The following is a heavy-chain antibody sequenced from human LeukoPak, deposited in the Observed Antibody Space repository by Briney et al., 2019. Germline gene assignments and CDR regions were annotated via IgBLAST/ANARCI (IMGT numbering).Heavy chain of an antibody. CDR2: ISGGGDIT. CDR3: VREDTPATANY. V-gene: IGHV3-23*01. CDR1: GVTLSTYA. Sequence: GGSLRLSCAASGVTLSTYAMSWARQTPGKGLEWVSAISGGGDITYYADSVTGRFTISRDNSKDTLFLQMHSLRPGDTAVYYCVREDTPATANYWGQGTLVTISS. J-gene: IGHJ4*02. D-gene: IGHD2-21*02.